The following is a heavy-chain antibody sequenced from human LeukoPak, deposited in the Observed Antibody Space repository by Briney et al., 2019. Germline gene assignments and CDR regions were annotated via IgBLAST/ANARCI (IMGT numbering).Heavy chain of an antibody. CDR1: GFTFSDAW. CDR2: IQRKTDGGTT. D-gene: IGHD6-19*01. J-gene: IGHJ4*02. CDR3: TTVSSYIRGLAGFDS. Sequence: GGSLRLSCAASGFTFSDAWMSWVRQSPGKGLEWVGRIQRKTDGGTTDYGACVKGRFSISRDDSKDTLYLRMNSLRTEDTGVYYCTTVSSYIRGLAGFDSWGQGTLVTVSS. V-gene: IGHV3-15*01.